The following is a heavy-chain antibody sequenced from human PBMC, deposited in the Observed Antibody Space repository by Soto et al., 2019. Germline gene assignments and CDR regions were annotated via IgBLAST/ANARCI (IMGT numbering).Heavy chain of an antibody. CDR1: GGTFSSYA. CDR3: ASVAAKYYYYGMDV. V-gene: IGHV1-69*12. CDR2: IIPIFGTA. J-gene: IGHJ6*02. Sequence: QVQLVQSGAEVKKPGSSVKVSCKASGGTFSSYAIHWVRQAPGQGLDWMGGIIPIFGTADYAQKFQGGVTITADESTTTAYMQLSSLPSEDTAVYYCASVAAKYYYYGMDVWGQGTTVTVSS. D-gene: IGHD1-26*01.